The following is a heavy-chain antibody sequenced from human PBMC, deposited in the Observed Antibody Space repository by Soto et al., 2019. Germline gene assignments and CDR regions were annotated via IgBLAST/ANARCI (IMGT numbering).Heavy chain of an antibody. CDR2: ICSLSQTI. D-gene: IGHD1-26*01. CDR3: AREGIMGTRSFDY. CDR1: EFTFSSYS. Sequence: PGGSLRLSCGVSEFTFSSYSMNWVRQAPGKGLEWLAYICSLSQTIYYADSVKGRFTISRDNAKNSLYLQMNSLRDEDTAVYFCAREGIMGTRSFDYWGQGTRVTVSS. V-gene: IGHV3-48*02. J-gene: IGHJ4*02.